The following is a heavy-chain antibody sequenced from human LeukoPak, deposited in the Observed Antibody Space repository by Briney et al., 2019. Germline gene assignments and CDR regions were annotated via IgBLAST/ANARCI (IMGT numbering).Heavy chain of an antibody. CDR3: ARGDYDILTGIGSPYYYYGMDV. J-gene: IGHJ6*02. CDR2: ISAYNGNA. Sequence: ASVKVSCKASGYTFTNYGISWVRQAPGQGLEWMGWISAYNGNANYAQKLQGRVTMTTDTSTSTAYMELSSLRSEDTAVYYCARGDYDILTGIGSPYYYYGMDVWGQGTTVTVSS. V-gene: IGHV1-18*01. D-gene: IGHD3-9*01. CDR1: GYTFTNYG.